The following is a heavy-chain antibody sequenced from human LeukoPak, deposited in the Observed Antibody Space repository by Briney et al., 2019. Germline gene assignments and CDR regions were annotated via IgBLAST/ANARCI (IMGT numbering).Heavy chain of an antibody. CDR2: INPNSGGT. D-gene: IGHD3-22*01. J-gene: IGHJ4*02. Sequence: ASVKVSCKASGYTFTGYYMHWVRQAPGQGLEWMGWINPNSGGTNYAQKFQGRVTMTRDTSINTAYMELSRLRSDDTAVYYCARNYYDSSGYSTSDYWGQGTLVTVSS. CDR3: ARNYYDSSGYSTSDY. CDR1: GYTFTGYY. V-gene: IGHV1-2*02.